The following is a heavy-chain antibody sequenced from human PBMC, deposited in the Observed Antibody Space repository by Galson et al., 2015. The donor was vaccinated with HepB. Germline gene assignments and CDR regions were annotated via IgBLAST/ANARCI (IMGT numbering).Heavy chain of an antibody. J-gene: IGHJ4*02. Sequence: SLRLSCAASGFTFDDYAMHWVRQAPGKGLEWVSGISWNSGSIGYADSVKGRFTISRDNAKNSLYLQMNSLRAEDTALYYCAKAQRGSSGLDYWGQGTLVTVSS. V-gene: IGHV3-9*01. CDR1: GFTFDDYA. D-gene: IGHD6-19*01. CDR3: AKAQRGSSGLDY. CDR2: ISWNSGSI.